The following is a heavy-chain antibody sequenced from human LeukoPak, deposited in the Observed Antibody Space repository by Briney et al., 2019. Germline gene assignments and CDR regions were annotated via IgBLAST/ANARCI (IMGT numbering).Heavy chain of an antibody. J-gene: IGHJ3*02. CDR3: ARERPTGSYAFDI. CDR1: GFTFSSYW. D-gene: IGHD3-10*01. Sequence: GSLRLSCTASGFTFSSYWMSWVRQAPGKGLEWVANIKQDGSEKYYVDSVKGRFTISRDNAKNSLYLQMNSLRAEDTAVYYCARERPTGSYAFDIWGQGTMVTVSS. CDR2: IKQDGSEK. V-gene: IGHV3-7*03.